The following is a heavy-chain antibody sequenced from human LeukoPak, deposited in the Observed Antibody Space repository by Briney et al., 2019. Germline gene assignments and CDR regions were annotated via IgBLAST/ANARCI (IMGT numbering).Heavy chain of an antibody. CDR3: ASREDIVVVPAATDAFDI. D-gene: IGHD2-2*01. CDR1: GYTFTNYG. Sequence: ASVKVSCKASGYTFTNYGISWVRQAPGQGLEWMGWISAYNGNTNYAQKLQGRVTMTTDTSTSTAYMELSSLRSEDTAVYYCASREDIVVVPAATDAFDIWGQGTMVTVSA. V-gene: IGHV1-18*01. J-gene: IGHJ3*02. CDR2: ISAYNGNT.